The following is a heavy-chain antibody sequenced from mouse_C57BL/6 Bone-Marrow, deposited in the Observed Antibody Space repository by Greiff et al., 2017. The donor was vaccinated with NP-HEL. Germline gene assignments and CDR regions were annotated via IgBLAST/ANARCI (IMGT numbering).Heavy chain of an antibody. CDR1: GFNIKDDY. V-gene: IGHV14-4*01. J-gene: IGHJ2*01. CDR3: NNFLDY. CDR2: IDPENGDT. Sequence: EVKVVESGAELVRPGASVKLSCTASGFNIKDDYMHWVKQRPEQGLEWIGWIDPENGDTEYASKFQGKATITADTSSNTAYLQLSSLTSEDTAVYYCNNFLDYWGQGTTLTVSS.